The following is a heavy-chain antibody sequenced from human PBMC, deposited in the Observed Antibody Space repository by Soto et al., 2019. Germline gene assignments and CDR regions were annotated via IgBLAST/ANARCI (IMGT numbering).Heavy chain of an antibody. V-gene: IGHV4-34*01. J-gene: IGHJ5*02. D-gene: IGHD4-17*01. Sequence: QVQLQQWGAGLLKPSETLSLTCAVYGGSFSGYYWSWIRQPPGKGLEWIGEINHSGSTNYNPSLKSRVTISVDTSKNQFSLKLSSVTAADTAVYYCAGDLTTVTTGGFDPWGQGTLVTVSS. CDR2: INHSGST. CDR3: AGDLTTVTTGGFDP. CDR1: GGSFSGYY.